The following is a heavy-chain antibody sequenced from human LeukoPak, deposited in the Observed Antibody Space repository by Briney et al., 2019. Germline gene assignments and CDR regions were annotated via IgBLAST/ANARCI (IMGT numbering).Heavy chain of an antibody. CDR2: ISYDGSNK. Sequence: GGSLRLSCAASGFTFSSYGMHWVRQAPGKGLEWVAVISYDGSNKYYADSVKGRFTISRDNSKSTLYLQMNSLRAEDTAVYYCAKDSGFDYWGQGTLVTVSS. CDR1: GFTFSSYG. D-gene: IGHD3-10*01. CDR3: AKDSGFDY. V-gene: IGHV3-30*18. J-gene: IGHJ4*02.